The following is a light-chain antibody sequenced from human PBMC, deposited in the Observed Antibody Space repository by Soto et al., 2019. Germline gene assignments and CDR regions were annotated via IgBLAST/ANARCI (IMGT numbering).Light chain of an antibody. CDR1: QSISSW. J-gene: IGKJ1*01. V-gene: IGKV1-5*01. CDR2: DAS. Sequence: DIQMTQSPSTLSASVWDRVTITCRASQSISSWLAWYQQKPGKAPKRLIYDASILQGGVPSRFSGSGSGTEFTLTISSLQPEDFATYSCLQHHSYPWTFGQGTKVDIK. CDR3: LQHHSYPWT.